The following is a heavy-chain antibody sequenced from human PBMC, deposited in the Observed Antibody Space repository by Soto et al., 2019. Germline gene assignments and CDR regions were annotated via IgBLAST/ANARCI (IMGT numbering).Heavy chain of an antibody. CDR1: GFTFSTYA. CDR2: ISRGGDVT. D-gene: IGHD3-10*01. J-gene: IGHJ4*02. CDR3: AKVSRELLYGSGLDH. Sequence: PVGSLRLSCAASGFTFSTYAFSWVRQAPGKGLEWVSAISRGGDVTYFADSVQGRFTISRDNSMSTLYLQMNSLRAEDTAVYYCAKVSRELLYGSGLDHWGQGTLVTVSS. V-gene: IGHV3-23*01.